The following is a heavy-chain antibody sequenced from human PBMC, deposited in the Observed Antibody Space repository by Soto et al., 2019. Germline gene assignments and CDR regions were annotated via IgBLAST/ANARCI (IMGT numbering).Heavy chain of an antibody. CDR1: GGTFSSYA. V-gene: IGHV1-69*13. CDR2: IIPIFGTA. Sequence: GASVKVSCKASGGTFSSYAISWVRQAPGQGLEWMGGIIPIFGTANYAQKFQGRVTITADESTSTAYMELSSLRSEDTAVYYCARWVGGIQLWLWNAFDIWGQGTMVTVSS. D-gene: IGHD5-18*01. CDR3: ARWVGGIQLWLWNAFDI. J-gene: IGHJ3*02.